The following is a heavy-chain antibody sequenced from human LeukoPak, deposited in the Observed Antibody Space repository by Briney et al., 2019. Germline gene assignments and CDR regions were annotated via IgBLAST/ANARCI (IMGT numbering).Heavy chain of an antibody. V-gene: IGHV3-7*01. CDR2: IKQDGSET. J-gene: IGHJ6*02. Sequence: PGGSLRLSCAASGFTFTTYWMSWVRQAPGKGLEWVANIKQDGSETYYVDSVKGRFTISRDNAKNSLYLQLISLRAKDTAVYYCARYQGGGWDVWGQGTTVTVSS. CDR1: GFTFTTYW. D-gene: IGHD6-25*01. CDR3: ARYQGGGWDV.